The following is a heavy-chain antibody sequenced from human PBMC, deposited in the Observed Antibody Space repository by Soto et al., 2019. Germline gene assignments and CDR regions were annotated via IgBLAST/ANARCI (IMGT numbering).Heavy chain of an antibody. CDR1: GFTFSSYA. CDR2: ISYDGSNK. D-gene: IGHD3-22*01. CDR3: ARDGGSITMIVVVITELDY. J-gene: IGHJ4*02. V-gene: IGHV3-30-3*01. Sequence: LRLSCAASGFTFSSYAMHWVRQAPGKGLEWVAVISYDGSNKYYADPVKGRFTISRDNSKNTLYLQMNSLRAEDTAVYYCARDGGSITMIVVVITELDYWGQGTLVTVSS.